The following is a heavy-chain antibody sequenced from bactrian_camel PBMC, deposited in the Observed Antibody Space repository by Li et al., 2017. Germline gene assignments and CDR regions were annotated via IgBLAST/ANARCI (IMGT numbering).Heavy chain of an antibody. CDR3: AAERVYRCGNWRWTHFGY. CDR1: SDRTLT. V-gene: IGHV3-2*01. CDR2: FYIYGQGP. J-gene: IGHJ6*01. D-gene: IGHD8*01. Sequence: HVQLVESGGGSVQAGGSLSLVCTGFSDRTLTLAWFRQAPGKQREAVGSFYIYGQGPNYADSVKGRFTISKDNAKNTLYLQMNSLSPEDTAMYYCAAERVYRCGNWRWTHFGYWGQGTQVTVS.